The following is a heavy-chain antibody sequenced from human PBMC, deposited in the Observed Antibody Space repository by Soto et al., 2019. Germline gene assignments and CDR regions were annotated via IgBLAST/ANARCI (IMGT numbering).Heavy chain of an antibody. CDR2: ISGYNGNT. Sequence: QVRLVQSAAEVKKPGASVKVSCKASGYTFTSYGISWVRQAPGQGLEWMGWISGYNGNTNLAQKLQGRVTMTTDTPTSTAFMELRSRRSDDMAVYYCARSADCSITTCSFPSRFHIRGYYYYYGMDVWGQGTTVTVSS. D-gene: IGHD2-2*01. CDR3: ARSADCSITTCSFPSRFHIRGYYYYYGMDV. V-gene: IGHV1-18*03. CDR1: GYTFTSYG. J-gene: IGHJ6*02.